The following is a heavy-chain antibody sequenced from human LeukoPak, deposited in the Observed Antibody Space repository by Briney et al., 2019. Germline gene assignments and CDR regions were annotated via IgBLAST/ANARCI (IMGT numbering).Heavy chain of an antibody. CDR3: ATRHSLLWFGELLAPFSY. CDR1: GGSFSGYY. D-gene: IGHD3-10*01. Sequence: SETLSLTCAVYGGSFSGYYWSWIRQPPGKGLEWIGEINHSGSTNYNPSLKSRVSISVDTSKNQFSLKLSSVTAADTAVYYCATRHSLLWFGELLAPFSYCGQGTLVSVSS. V-gene: IGHV4-34*01. CDR2: INHSGST. J-gene: IGHJ4*02.